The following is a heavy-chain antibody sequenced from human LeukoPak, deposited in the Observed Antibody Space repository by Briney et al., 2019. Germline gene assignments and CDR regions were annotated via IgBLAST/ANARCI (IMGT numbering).Heavy chain of an antibody. J-gene: IGHJ4*02. CDR3: ARYVVPSSLDY. CDR2: ISSSSYYI. Sequence: GGSLRLSCAASGFTFSSYSMHWVRQAPGKGLEWVSYISSSSYYIYYADSVKGRFTISRDNAKNSLYLQMNSLRVEDTAVYFCARYVVPSSLDYWGQGTLVTVSS. CDR1: GFTFSSYS. D-gene: IGHD2-15*01. V-gene: IGHV3-21*01.